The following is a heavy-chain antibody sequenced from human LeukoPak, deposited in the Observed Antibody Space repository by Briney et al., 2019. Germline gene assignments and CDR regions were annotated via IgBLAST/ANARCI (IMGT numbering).Heavy chain of an antibody. V-gene: IGHV1-69*05. CDR2: IIPIFGTA. J-gene: IGHJ4*02. D-gene: IGHD3-3*01. Sequence: ASVKVSCKASGGTFSSYAISWVRQAPGQGRGWMGRIIPIFGTANYAQKFQGRVTITTDESTSTAYMELSSLRSEDTAVYYCASDVTIFGVRDYYFDYWGQGTLVTVSS. CDR3: ASDVTIFGVRDYYFDY. CDR1: GGTFSSYA.